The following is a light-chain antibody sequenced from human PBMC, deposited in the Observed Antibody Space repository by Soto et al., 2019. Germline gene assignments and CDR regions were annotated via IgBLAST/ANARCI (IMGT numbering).Light chain of an antibody. Sequence: QSVLTQPPSASGTPGQRVTLSCSGSSSNVGRNTVTWYQQLPGTAPKVLINSNNQRPSGVPDRFSGSKSGTSASLTISGLPPDDEAEYYCAAWDENLTGFAVFGGGTQLTVL. V-gene: IGLV1-44*01. J-gene: IGLJ2*01. CDR3: AAWDENLTGFAV. CDR1: SSNVGRNT. CDR2: SNN.